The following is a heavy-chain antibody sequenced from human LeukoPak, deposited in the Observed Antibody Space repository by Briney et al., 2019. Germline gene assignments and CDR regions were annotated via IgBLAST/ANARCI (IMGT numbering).Heavy chain of an antibody. D-gene: IGHD1-1*01. CDR3: ARDRVGMFDP. J-gene: IGHJ5*02. CDR2: IYYSGST. V-gene: IGHV4-59*01. Sequence: SETLSLTCAVYSGSFSGYYWSWIRQPPGKGLEWIGYIYYSGSTNYNPSLKSRVTISVDTSKNQFSLKLSSVTAADTAVYYCARDRVGMFDPWGQGTLVTVSS. CDR1: SGSFSGYY.